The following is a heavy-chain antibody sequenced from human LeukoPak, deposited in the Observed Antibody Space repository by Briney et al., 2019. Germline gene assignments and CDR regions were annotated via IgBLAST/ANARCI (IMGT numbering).Heavy chain of an antibody. D-gene: IGHD2-21*02. CDR3: AKDPAFNTESPSDCGGDCYS. CDR2: ISYDGSNK. CDR1: GFTFSSYG. V-gene: IGHV3-30*18. J-gene: IGHJ3*01. Sequence: GGSLRLSCAASGFTFSSYGMHWVRQAPGKGLEWVAVISYDGSNKYYADSVKGRFTISRDNSKNTLYLQMNSLRAEDTAVYYCAKDPAFNTESPSDCGGDCYSWGQGTMVTVSS.